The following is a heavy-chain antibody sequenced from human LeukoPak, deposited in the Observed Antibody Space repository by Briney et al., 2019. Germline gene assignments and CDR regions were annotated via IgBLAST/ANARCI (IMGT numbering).Heavy chain of an antibody. J-gene: IGHJ4*02. V-gene: IGHV4-34*01. Sequence: SETLSLTCAVYGGSFSGYYWSWIRQPPGKGLEWIGEINHSGSTNYNPSLKSRVTISVDTSKNQFSLKLSSVTAADTAVYYCAVGYCSGGSCPQHFDYWGQGTVVTVSS. CDR1: GGSFSGYY. D-gene: IGHD2-15*01. CDR2: INHSGST. CDR3: AVGYCSGGSCPQHFDY.